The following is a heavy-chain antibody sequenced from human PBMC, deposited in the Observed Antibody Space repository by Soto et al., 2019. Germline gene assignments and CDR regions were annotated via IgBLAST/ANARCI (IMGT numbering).Heavy chain of an antibody. Sequence: SETLSLTCTASGGSISSGGYYWSWIRQHPGKGLEWIGYIYYSGSTNYNPSLKSRVTISVDTSKNQFSLKLSSVTAADTAVYYCARHAGYDSSGYSSWGQGTLVTVSS. V-gene: IGHV4-61*08. CDR1: GGSISSGGYY. CDR2: IYYSGST. D-gene: IGHD3-22*01. J-gene: IGHJ5*02. CDR3: ARHAGYDSSGYSS.